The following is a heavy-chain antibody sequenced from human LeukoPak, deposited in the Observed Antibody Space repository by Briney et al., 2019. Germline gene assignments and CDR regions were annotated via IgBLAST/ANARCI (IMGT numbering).Heavy chain of an antibody. V-gene: IGHV4-59*01. J-gene: IGHJ5*02. CDR3: ASGGYCSSTTCYPNWFDP. D-gene: IGHD2-2*01. CDR1: GGSITSYY. CDR2: ISYTGST. Sequence: SETLSLTCTVSGGSITSYYWSGIRQPPGKGLEWIGYISYTGSTNYNPSLKSRVTISIDTSKNQFSLKLSSVTAADTAVYYCASGGYCSSTTCYPNWFDPWGQGTLVTVSS.